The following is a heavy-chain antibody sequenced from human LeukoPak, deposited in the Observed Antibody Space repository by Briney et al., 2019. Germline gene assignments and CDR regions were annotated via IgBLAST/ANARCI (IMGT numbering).Heavy chain of an antibody. J-gene: IGHJ4*02. CDR2: INPSGGST. Sequence: ASVKVSCKASGYTFTSYYMHWVRRAPGQGLEWMGIINPSGGSTSYAQKFQGRVTMTRDTSTSTVYMELSSLRSEDTAVYYCARGKERFWSGYLFDYWGQGTLVTVSS. CDR1: GYTFTSYY. CDR3: ARGKERFWSGYLFDY. V-gene: IGHV1-46*01. D-gene: IGHD3-3*01.